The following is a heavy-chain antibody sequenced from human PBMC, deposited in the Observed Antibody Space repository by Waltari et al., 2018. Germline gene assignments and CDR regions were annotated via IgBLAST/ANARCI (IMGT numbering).Heavy chain of an antibody. V-gene: IGHV4-39*07. CDR2: IYYSGST. CDR1: GGSISSSSYY. Sequence: QLQLQESGPGLVKPSETLSLTCPVSGGSISSSSYYWGWIRQPPGKGLEWIGSIYYSGSTYYNPSLKSRVTISVDTSKNQFSLKLSSVTAADTAVYYCARDPADNSSSWYDGRNNWFDPWGQGTLVTVSS. J-gene: IGHJ5*02. D-gene: IGHD6-13*01. CDR3: ARDPADNSSSWYDGRNNWFDP.